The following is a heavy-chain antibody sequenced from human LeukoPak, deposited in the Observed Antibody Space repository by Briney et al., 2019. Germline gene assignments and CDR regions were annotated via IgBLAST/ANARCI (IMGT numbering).Heavy chain of an antibody. CDR3: AVQYDFWSALYKYFFDY. D-gene: IGHD3-3*01. V-gene: IGHV3-66*02. CDR1: GFTVSDKY. Sequence: GGSLRLSCAASGFTVSDKYMSWIRQAPGKGLEWVSVIYMGGTTYYADSVKGRFTISRDSSKNTLCLQMNSLRAEDTAVYYCAVQYDFWSALYKYFFDYWGQGTLVSVSS. CDR2: IYMGGTT. J-gene: IGHJ4*02.